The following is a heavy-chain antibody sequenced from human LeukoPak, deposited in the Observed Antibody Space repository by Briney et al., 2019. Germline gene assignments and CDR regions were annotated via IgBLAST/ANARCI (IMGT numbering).Heavy chain of an antibody. Sequence: GGSLRLSCAASGFPLSSYAMSWVPQAPGKGLEWVSLISGNAGSTYYADSVKGRFTISRDITKNTLYLQMNSLRAEDTAVYYCARGIAAAGTDYWGQGTLVTVSS. CDR3: ARGIAAAGTDY. CDR1: GFPLSSYA. J-gene: IGHJ4*02. D-gene: IGHD6-13*01. CDR2: ISGNAGST. V-gene: IGHV3-23*01.